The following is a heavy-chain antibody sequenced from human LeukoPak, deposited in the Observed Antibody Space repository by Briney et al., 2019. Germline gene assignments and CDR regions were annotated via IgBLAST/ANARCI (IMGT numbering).Heavy chain of an antibody. J-gene: IGHJ4*02. Sequence: GGSLRLSCAASGFSFSSYSMTWIRQAPGKGLEWVSYVSSSGDTIYHADSVKGRFTISRDNSKNTLYLQMNSLRAEDTAVYYCARPAADYWGQGTLVTVSS. CDR2: VSSSGDTI. CDR3: ARPAADY. V-gene: IGHV3-48*01. CDR1: GFSFSSYS. D-gene: IGHD2-2*01.